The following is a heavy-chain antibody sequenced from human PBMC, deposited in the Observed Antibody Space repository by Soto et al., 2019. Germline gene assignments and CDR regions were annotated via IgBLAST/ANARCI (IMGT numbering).Heavy chain of an antibody. CDR3: AHRRDYGVFDY. J-gene: IGHJ4*02. CDR2: IYGDDTK. V-gene: IGHV2-5*02. D-gene: IGHD3-10*01. CDR1: GFSLSTSGVD. Sequence: SGPTLVNPTQTLTLTCTCSGFSLSTSGVDMGWIRQPPGKALEWLAVIYGDDTKRYSPSLKSRLTITKDTSKNQVVLTVTNMDPLDTATYYCAHRRDYGVFDYWGQGKLVTVSS.